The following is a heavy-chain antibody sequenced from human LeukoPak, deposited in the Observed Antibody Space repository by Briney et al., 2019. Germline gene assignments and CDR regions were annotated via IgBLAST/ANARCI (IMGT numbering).Heavy chain of an antibody. CDR3: AKDVGVRTTVGYFDH. CDR2: IKQDGSEK. J-gene: IGHJ4*02. CDR1: GFTFSSYW. V-gene: IGHV3-7*01. D-gene: IGHD4-11*01. Sequence: GGSLRLSCAASGFTFSSYWMSWVRQAPGKGLEWVANIKQDGSEKYYVDSVKGRFTISRDNSKNTLYLQMNSLRAEDTAVYYCAKDVGVRTTVGYFDHWGQGTLVTVSS.